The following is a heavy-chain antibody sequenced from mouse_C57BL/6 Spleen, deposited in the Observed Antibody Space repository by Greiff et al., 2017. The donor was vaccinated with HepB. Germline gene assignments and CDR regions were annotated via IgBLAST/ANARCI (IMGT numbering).Heavy chain of an antibody. CDR3: ASDYYGSRPYYFDY. Sequence: QVQLQQSGAELVKPGASVKISCKASGYAFSSYWMNWVKQRPGKGLEWIGQIYPGDGDTNYNGKFKGKATLTADKSSSTAYMQHSSLTSEDSAVYFCASDYYGSRPYYFDYWGQGTTLTVSS. D-gene: IGHD1-1*01. CDR2: IYPGDGDT. J-gene: IGHJ2*01. CDR1: GYAFSSYW. V-gene: IGHV1-80*01.